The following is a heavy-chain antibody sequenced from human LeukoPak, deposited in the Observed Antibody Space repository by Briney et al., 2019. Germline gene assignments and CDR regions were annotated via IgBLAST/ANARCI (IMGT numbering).Heavy chain of an antibody. CDR1: GFTFSTYA. D-gene: IGHD3-22*01. CDR2: ISNNGGST. Sequence: GGSLRLSCSANGFTFSTYALHWVRQAPGKGLEYVSAISNNGGSTYYGDSLKDRFTISRDNSKNTVDLQMSSLRAEDTAVYYCVKGHDTGGYSYLDYWGQGTLVTVSS. V-gene: IGHV3-64D*09. CDR3: VKGHDTGGYSYLDY. J-gene: IGHJ4*02.